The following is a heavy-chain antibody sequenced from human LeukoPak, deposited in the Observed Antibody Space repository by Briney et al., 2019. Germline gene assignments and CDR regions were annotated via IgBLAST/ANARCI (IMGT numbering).Heavy chain of an antibody. CDR1: GYTFTSYD. J-gene: IGHJ6*02. D-gene: IGHD4-17*01. CDR3: ARVLYGDYSYYYGMDV. Sequence: ASVKVSCKASGYTFTSYDINWVRQATGQGLEWMGWMNPNSGNTGYAQKFQGRVTMTRNTSISTAYMELSSLRSEDTAVYYCARVLYGDYSYYYGMDVWGQGTTVTVSS. V-gene: IGHV1-8*01. CDR2: MNPNSGNT.